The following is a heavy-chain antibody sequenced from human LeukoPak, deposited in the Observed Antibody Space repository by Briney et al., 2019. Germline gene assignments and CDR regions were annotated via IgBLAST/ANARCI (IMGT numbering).Heavy chain of an antibody. D-gene: IGHD1-26*01. CDR2: INGDGSST. Sequence: GGSLRLSCEAPGFTFSRNWMHWVRQAPGKGLVWVSRINGDGSSTSYADSVKGRFTVSRDNAKNTLYLQMNSLRAEDTAVYYCSGAYYHPTGDWGQGTLVTVSS. V-gene: IGHV3-74*01. CDR1: GFTFSRNW. J-gene: IGHJ4*02. CDR3: SGAYYHPTGD.